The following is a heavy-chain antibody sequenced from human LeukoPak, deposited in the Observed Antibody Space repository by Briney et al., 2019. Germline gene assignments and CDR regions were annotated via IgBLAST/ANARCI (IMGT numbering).Heavy chain of an antibody. CDR1: GGSISSSSYY. J-gene: IGHJ4*02. CDR3: ARAYSYGHFDC. D-gene: IGHD5-18*01. CDR2: IYCSGST. V-gene: IGHV4-39*01. Sequence: SETLSLTCTVSGGSISSSSYYWGWIRQPPGKGLEWIGSIYCSGSTYYNPSLKSRVTISVDTSKNQFSLKLSSVTAADTAVYYCARAYSYGHFDCWGQGTLVTVSS.